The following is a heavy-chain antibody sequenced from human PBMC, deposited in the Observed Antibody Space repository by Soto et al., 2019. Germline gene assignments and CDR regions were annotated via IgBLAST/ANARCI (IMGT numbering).Heavy chain of an antibody. Sequence: EVQLVESGGGSVQPGGSLRLSCAASGFTFSSYAMHWVRQAPGKGLEYVSAISSNGGSTYYANSVKGRFTISRDNSKNTLNLQMGSLRAEDMAVYYCAREGYCSSTSCYSFDYWGQGTLVTVSS. J-gene: IGHJ4*02. CDR3: AREGYCSSTSCYSFDY. CDR2: ISSNGGST. CDR1: GFTFSSYA. V-gene: IGHV3-64*01. D-gene: IGHD2-2*01.